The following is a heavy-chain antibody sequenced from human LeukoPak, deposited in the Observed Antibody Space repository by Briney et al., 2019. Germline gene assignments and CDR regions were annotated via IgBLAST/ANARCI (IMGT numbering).Heavy chain of an antibody. CDR2: ISGRGGST. CDR3: AKGPGDYVWGSYRSNWFDP. CDR1: GFTFSSYA. Sequence: PGGSLRLSCAASGFTFSSYAMSWVRQAPGKGLEWVSAISGRGGSTYYADSVKGRFTISRDNSKNTLYLQMNSLRAEDTAVYYCAKGPGDYVWGSYRSNWFDPWGQGTLVTVSS. J-gene: IGHJ5*02. D-gene: IGHD3-16*02. V-gene: IGHV3-23*01.